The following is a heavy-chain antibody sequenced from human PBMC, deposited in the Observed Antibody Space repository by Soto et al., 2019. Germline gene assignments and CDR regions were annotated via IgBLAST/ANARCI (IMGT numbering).Heavy chain of an antibody. V-gene: IGHV3-30*18. CDR2: ISYDGSNK. CDR3: AKDHIYGYSYGYGFDY. J-gene: IGHJ4*02. Sequence: GGSLRLSCAASGFTFSGYGMHWVRQAPGKGLEWVAVISYDGSNKYYADSVKGRFTISRDNSKNTLYLQMNSLRAEDTAVYYCAKDHIYGYSYGYGFDYWGQGTLVTVSS. CDR1: GFTFSGYG. D-gene: IGHD5-18*01.